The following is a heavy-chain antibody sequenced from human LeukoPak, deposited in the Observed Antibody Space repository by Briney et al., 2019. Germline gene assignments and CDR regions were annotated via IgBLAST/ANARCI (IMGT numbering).Heavy chain of an antibody. V-gene: IGHV4-59*01. CDR1: GGSISSYY. CDR3: ARGRDGYIFDY. J-gene: IGHJ4*02. D-gene: IGHD5-24*01. CDR2: IYYSGST. Sequence: SETLSLTCTVSGGSISSYYWSWIRQPPGKGLEWIGYIYYSGSTNYNPSLKSRVTISVDTSKNQFSLKLSSVTAADTAVYYCARGRDGYIFDYWGQGTLVTVSS.